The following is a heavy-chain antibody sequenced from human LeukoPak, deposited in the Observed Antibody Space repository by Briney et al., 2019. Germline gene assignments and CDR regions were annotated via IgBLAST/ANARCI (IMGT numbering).Heavy chain of an antibody. CDR1: GYTFTSYA. CDR3: ARPTYYYDSSGYYPYYYYYMAV. J-gene: IGHJ6*03. CDR2: INTNTGNP. Sequence: ASVKVSCKASGYTFTSYAMNWVRQAPGQGLEWMGWINTNTGNPTYAQGFTGRFVFSLDTSVSTAYLQISSLKAEDTAVYYCARPTYYYDSSGYYPYYYYYMAVWGKGTTVTVSS. D-gene: IGHD3-22*01. V-gene: IGHV7-4-1*02.